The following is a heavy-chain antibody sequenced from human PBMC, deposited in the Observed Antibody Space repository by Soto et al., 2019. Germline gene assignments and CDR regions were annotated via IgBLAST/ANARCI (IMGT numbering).Heavy chain of an antibody. J-gene: IGHJ4*02. CDR3: ASPLAAPWGTFRY. Sequence: GGSLRLSWAASGCTFSSYGMSWVRQAPGKGLEWVSAISGSGGSTYYADSVKGRFTISRDNSKNTLYPQMNSLRAEDTAVYYCASPLAAPWGTFRYWGQGTLVTVSS. CDR1: GCTFSSYG. CDR2: ISGSGGST. D-gene: IGHD6-6*01. V-gene: IGHV3-23*01.